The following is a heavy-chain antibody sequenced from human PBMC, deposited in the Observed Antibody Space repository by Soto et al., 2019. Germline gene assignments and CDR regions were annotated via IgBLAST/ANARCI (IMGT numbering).Heavy chain of an antibody. J-gene: IGHJ4*02. CDR3: ATGVLPPDY. CDR2: IKSKRDGGTT. V-gene: IGHV3-15*01. CDR1: GFTFSNAW. Sequence: GGSLRLSCAVSGFTFSNAWMSWVRQAPGKGLEWVGRIKSKRDGGTTDCAAPVQDRFTISRDDSKNTLYLQMNSLKTEDTAVYYCATGVLPPDYWGQGTLVTVSS.